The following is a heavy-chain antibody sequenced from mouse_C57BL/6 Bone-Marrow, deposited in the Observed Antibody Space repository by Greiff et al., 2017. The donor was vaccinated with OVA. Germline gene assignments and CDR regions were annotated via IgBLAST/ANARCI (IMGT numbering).Heavy chain of an antibody. D-gene: IGHD1-1*02. CDR1: GYSFTSYY. V-gene: IGHV1-66*01. Sequence: QVQLQQSGPELVKPGASVKISCKASGYSFTSYYIHWVKQRPGQGLEWIGWISPGSGNTKYNEKFKGKATLTADTSSSTAYMQLSSLTSEDSAVYYCARAEDCGWFDYWGQGTTLTVSS. CDR2: ISPGSGNT. J-gene: IGHJ2*01. CDR3: ARAEDCGWFDY.